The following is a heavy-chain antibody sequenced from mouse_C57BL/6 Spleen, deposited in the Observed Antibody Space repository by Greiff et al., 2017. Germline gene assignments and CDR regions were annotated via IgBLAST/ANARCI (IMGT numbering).Heavy chain of an antibody. CDR3: ARGVYYDYDGPYFDY. V-gene: IGHV1-55*01. J-gene: IGHJ2*01. Sequence: VKLQQPGAELVKPGASVKMSCKASGYTFTSYWITWVKQRPGQGLEWIGDIYPGSGSTNYNEKFKSKATLTVDTSSSTAYMQLSSLTSEDSAVYYCARGVYYDYDGPYFDYWGQGTTLTVSS. CDR2: IYPGSGST. CDR1: GYTFTSYW. D-gene: IGHD2-4*01.